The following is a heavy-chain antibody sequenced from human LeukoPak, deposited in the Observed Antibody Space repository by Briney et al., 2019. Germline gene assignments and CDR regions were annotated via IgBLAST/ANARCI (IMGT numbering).Heavy chain of an antibody. D-gene: IGHD3-9*01. J-gene: IGHJ4*02. Sequence: PSQTLSLTCTVSGGSISSGSYYWSWIRQPAGKGLEWIGRIYTSGSTNYNPSLKSRVTISVVTSKNQFSLKLSSVTAADTAVYYCASGHYDILTGYSEALDYWGQGTLVTVSS. CDR1: GGSISSGSYY. V-gene: IGHV4-61*02. CDR3: ASGHYDILTGYSEALDY. CDR2: IYTSGST.